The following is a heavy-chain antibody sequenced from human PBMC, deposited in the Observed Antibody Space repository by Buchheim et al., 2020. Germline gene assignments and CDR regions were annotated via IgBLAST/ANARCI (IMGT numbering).Heavy chain of an antibody. CDR1: GFTFSSYG. V-gene: IGHV3-33*01. CDR3: ARDRVVAATGWFDP. J-gene: IGHJ5*02. CDR2: IWYDGSNK. D-gene: IGHD2-15*01. Sequence: QVQLVESGGGVVQPGRSLRLSCVASGFTFSSYGMHWVRQAPGKGLEWVAVIWYDGSNKYYADSVKGRFTISRDNFKNTRYLQMNSLRAEDTAVYYCARDRVVAATGWFDPWGQGTL.